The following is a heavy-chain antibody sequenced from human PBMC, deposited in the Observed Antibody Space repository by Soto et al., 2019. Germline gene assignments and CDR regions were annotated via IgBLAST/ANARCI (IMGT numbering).Heavy chain of an antibody. D-gene: IGHD3-10*01. J-gene: IGHJ4*02. CDR2: INHSGST. CDR3: ARAGSGSSSDWYFDY. CDR1: GGSFSGYY. Sequence: QVQLQQWGAGLLKPSETLSLTCAVYGGSFSGYYWSWIRQPPGKGLEWIGEINHSGSTNYNPSLKSRLTISVDTSKIQFSLDLSSVTAADTAVYYCARAGSGSSSDWYFDYWGQGTLVTVSS. V-gene: IGHV4-34*02.